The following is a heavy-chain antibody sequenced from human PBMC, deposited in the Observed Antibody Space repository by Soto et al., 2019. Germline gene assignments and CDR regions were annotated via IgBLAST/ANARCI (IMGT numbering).Heavy chain of an antibody. D-gene: IGHD6-13*01. CDR3: ARPVGVELHLVHDAFDI. CDR1: GGSISSSTYY. CDR2: IDYSGYT. V-gene: IGHV4-39*01. J-gene: IGHJ3*02. Sequence: QVQLQESGPGLVKPSETLSLTCIVSGGSISSSTYYWGWIRQPPGKGLEWIGSIDYSGYTYYNPSLKSRVTISVDTAKNQFSLKLISVTAADTAVYYCARPVGVELHLVHDAFDIWGQGTMVAVS.